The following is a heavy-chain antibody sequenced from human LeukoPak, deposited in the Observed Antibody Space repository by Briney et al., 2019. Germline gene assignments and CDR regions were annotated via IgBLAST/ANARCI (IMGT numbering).Heavy chain of an antibody. D-gene: IGHD3-9*01. J-gene: IGHJ6*02. CDR1: GFTFGSYN. V-gene: IGHV3-48*04. Sequence: GGSLRLSCAASGFTFGSYNMNWVRQAPGKGLEWLSFISSSSSRIFYAESVKGRFTISRDNAKNSLYLQMNPLRVEDTAVYYCTRDLMDYDVSTGLHHYYMDVWGQGTTVTVSS. CDR2: ISSSSSRI. CDR3: TRDLMDYDVSTGLHHYYMDV.